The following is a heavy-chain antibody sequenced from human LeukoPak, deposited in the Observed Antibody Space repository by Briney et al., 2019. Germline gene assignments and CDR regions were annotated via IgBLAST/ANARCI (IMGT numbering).Heavy chain of an antibody. CDR1: GFTFSSYA. V-gene: IGHV3-15*01. CDR3: TTGGRWHYYYGMDV. D-gene: IGHD2-15*01. Sequence: PGGSLRLSCAASGFTFSSYAMSWVRQAPGKGLEWVGRIKSKTDGGTTDYAAPVKGRFTISRDDSKNTLYLQMNSLKTEDTAVYYCTTGGRWHYYYGMDVWGQGTTVTVSS. CDR2: IKSKTDGGTT. J-gene: IGHJ6*02.